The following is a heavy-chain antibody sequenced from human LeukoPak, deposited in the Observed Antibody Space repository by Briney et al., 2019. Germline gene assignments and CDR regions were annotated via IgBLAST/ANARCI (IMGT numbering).Heavy chain of an antibody. CDR1: GYTFTGYY. CDR3: ARAGVTTVTRGAFDI. J-gene: IGHJ3*02. Sequence: ASVKVSCKASGYTFTGYYMHWVRQAPGQGLEWMGWINPNSGGTNYAQKFQGWVTMTRDTSISTAYMELSSLRSEDTAVYYCARAGVTTVTRGAFDIWGQGTMVTVSS. CDR2: INPNSGGT. D-gene: IGHD4-17*01. V-gene: IGHV1-2*04.